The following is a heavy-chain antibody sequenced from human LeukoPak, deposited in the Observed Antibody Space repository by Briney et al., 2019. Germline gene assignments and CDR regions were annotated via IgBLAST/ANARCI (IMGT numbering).Heavy chain of an antibody. J-gene: IGHJ4*02. D-gene: IGHD4-23*01. CDR1: GGSISSSSGNC. CDR2: IYHSGST. CDR3: ARNGGNSDFDY. V-gene: IGHV4-4*02. Sequence: SETLSLTCAVSGGSISSSSGNCWTWVRQPPGKGLEWIGEIYHSGSTNYNPSLKSRVTMLLDKSKNQFSLKLSSVTAADTAVYYCARNGGNSDFDYWGQGTLVTVSS.